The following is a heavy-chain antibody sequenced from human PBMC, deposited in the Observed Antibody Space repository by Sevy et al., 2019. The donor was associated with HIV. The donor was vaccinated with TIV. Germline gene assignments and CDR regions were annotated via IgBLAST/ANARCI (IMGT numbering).Heavy chain of an antibody. V-gene: IGHV3-33*01. J-gene: IGHJ6*03. CDR2: IWYDGSNK. Sequence: GGSLRLSCAASGFTFSSYGMHWVRQAPGKGLEWVAVIWYDGSNKYYADSVKGRFTISRDNSKNTLYLQMNSLRAEETAVYYCARVARSGVNYYYMDVWGKGTTVTVSS. D-gene: IGHD3-10*01. CDR3: ARVARSGVNYYYMDV. CDR1: GFTFSSYG.